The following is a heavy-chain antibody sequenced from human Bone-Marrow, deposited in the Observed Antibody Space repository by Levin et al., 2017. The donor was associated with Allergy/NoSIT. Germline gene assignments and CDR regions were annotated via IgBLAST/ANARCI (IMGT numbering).Heavy chain of an antibody. CDR2: IYSGGGT. CDR1: GFTVGNNY. V-gene: IGHV3-66*01. Sequence: PGGSLRLSCAASGFTVGNNYVAWVRQAPGKGLDWLSVIYSGGGTYYADSVKGRFTISRDKSKNTVYLQMNSLRVEDTAVYYCSSAPGFSDYWGQGTLVTVSS. J-gene: IGHJ4*02. CDR3: SSAPGFSDY.